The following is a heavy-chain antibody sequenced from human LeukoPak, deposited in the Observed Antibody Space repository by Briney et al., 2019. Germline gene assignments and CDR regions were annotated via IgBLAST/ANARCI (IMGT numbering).Heavy chain of an antibody. J-gene: IGHJ5*02. CDR1: GGTFSSYA. Sequence: GASVKVSCKASGGTFSSYAISWVRQAPGQGLEWMGGIIPILGTANYAQKFQGRVTITTDESTSTAYMELSSLRSEDTAVYYCARGGLAAAGTSWFDPWGQGTLVTVSS. D-gene: IGHD6-13*01. V-gene: IGHV1-69*05. CDR2: IIPILGTA. CDR3: ARGGLAAAGTSWFDP.